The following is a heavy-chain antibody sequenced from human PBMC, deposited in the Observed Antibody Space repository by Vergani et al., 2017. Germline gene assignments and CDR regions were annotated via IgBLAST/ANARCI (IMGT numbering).Heavy chain of an antibody. CDR2: ISWNSGSI. CDR3: ARRLRVVRRWFDP. Sequence: EVQLVESGGGLVQPGRSLRLSCAASGFTFDDYAMHWVRQAPGKGLEWVSGISWNSGSIGYADSVKGRFTISRDNAKNSLYLQMNSLRAEDTALYYCARRLRVVRRWFDPWGQGTLVTVSS. CDR1: GFTFDDYA. V-gene: IGHV3-9*01. D-gene: IGHD2-15*01. J-gene: IGHJ5*02.